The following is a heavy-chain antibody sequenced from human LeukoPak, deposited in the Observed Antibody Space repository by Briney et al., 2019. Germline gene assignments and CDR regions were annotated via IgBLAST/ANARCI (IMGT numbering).Heavy chain of an antibody. CDR3: ARGPLRIQLWSPPSQVTYFDY. Sequence: GGSLRLSCAASGFTVSSNYMSWVRQAPGKGLEWVSVIYSGGSTYYADSVKGRFTISRDNSKNTLYLQMNSLRAEDTAVYYCARGPLRIQLWSPPSQVTYFDYWGQGTLVAVSS. V-gene: IGHV3-66*01. CDR2: IYSGGST. CDR1: GFTVSSNY. D-gene: IGHD5-18*01. J-gene: IGHJ4*02.